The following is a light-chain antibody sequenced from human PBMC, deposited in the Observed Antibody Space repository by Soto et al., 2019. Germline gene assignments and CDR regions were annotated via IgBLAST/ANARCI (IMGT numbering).Light chain of an antibody. J-gene: IGKJ1*01. CDR3: QQYGSPPPT. CDR1: QSVKSSY. Sequence: EIVLTQSPGTLSLSPGEGVTLSCRASQSVKSSYLAWYQQKPGQAPRLLVYGASSRATGISDRFRGSGSGTDFTLTINRLEPEDSAVYYCQQYGSPPPTFGQGTKVDIK. V-gene: IGKV3-20*01. CDR2: GAS.